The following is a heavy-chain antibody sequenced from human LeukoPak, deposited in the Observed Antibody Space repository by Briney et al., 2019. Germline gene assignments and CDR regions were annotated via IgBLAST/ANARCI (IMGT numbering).Heavy chain of an antibody. Sequence: SETLSLTCAVYGGSFSGYYWSWIRQPPGKGLEWIGEIDHSGSTNYNPSLKSRVTISVDTSKNQFSLKLSSVTAADTAVYYCARGRGYFDWFPSHRDYYFDYWGEGNLGTVSS. CDR2: IDHSGST. D-gene: IGHD3-9*01. CDR3: ARGRGYFDWFPSHRDYYFDY. CDR1: GGSFSGYY. J-gene: IGHJ4*02. V-gene: IGHV4-34*01.